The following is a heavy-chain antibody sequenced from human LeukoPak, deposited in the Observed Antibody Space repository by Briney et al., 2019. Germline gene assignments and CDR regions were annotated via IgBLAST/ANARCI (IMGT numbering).Heavy chain of an antibody. D-gene: IGHD7-27*01. V-gene: IGHV3-74*01. J-gene: IGHJ4*02. CDR3: ARETNWGPDY. Sequence: GGSLRLSXAASGFTFRSYWMHWVRQAPGKGLVWVSRINSDGRSTSHADPVKGRFTISRDNAKNTLYLQMNSLRAEDTAVYYCARETNWGPDYWGQGTLVTVSS. CDR2: INSDGRST. CDR1: GFTFRSYW.